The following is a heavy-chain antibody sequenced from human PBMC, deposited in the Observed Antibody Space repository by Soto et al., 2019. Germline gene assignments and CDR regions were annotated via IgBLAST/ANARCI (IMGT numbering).Heavy chain of an antibody. J-gene: IGHJ4*02. CDR1: GFTFSTNW. CDR3: ARGYLVYY. CDR2: IKQSGSER. D-gene: IGHD1-26*01. Sequence: EVQLVESGGGLVQPGGSLRLSCAASGFTFSTNWLTWLRQPPGKRLEWVANIKQSGSERYYVDSVKGRFTISRDDAKNSLYLQMNSLIVEDTAVYVCARGYLVYYWGQGTLVTVSS. V-gene: IGHV3-7*04.